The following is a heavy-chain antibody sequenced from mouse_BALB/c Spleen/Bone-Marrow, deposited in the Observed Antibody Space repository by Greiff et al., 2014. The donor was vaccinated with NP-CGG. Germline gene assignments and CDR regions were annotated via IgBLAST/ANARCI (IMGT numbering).Heavy chain of an antibody. CDR3: APYSHEGVAY. J-gene: IGHJ3*01. D-gene: IGHD2-12*01. Sequence: QVQLQQSGAELAKPGASVKMSCKASGYIFTSYWIHWVKQRPGQGLEWIGYINPSTGYTEYNQKFKDKATLTADKSSSTAYMQLSSLTSEDSAVYYCAPYSHEGVAYWGQGTLVTVSA. CDR2: INPSTGYT. V-gene: IGHV1-7*01. CDR1: GYIFTSYW.